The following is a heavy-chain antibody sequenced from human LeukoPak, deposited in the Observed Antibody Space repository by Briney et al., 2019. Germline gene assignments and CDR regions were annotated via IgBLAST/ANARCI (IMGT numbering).Heavy chain of an antibody. Sequence: GGSLRLSCAASGFTFSSYGMHWVRQAPGKGLEWVAVISYDGSNKYYADSVKGRFTISRDNSKNTLYLQTNSLRAEDTAVYYCARNEYGYAFDFWGQGTMVTVSS. CDR3: ARNEYGYAFDF. J-gene: IGHJ3*01. V-gene: IGHV3-30*03. CDR2: ISYDGSNK. CDR1: GFTFSSYG. D-gene: IGHD4-17*01.